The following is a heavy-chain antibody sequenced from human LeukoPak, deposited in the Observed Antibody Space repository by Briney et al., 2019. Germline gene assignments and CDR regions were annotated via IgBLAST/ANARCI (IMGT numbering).Heavy chain of an antibody. Sequence: GGSLRLSCAASGFTFSDYYMSWIRQAPGKGLEWVSYISSSGTTIYYADSVKGRFTISRDNAKNSLFLQMNGLRAEDTAVYYCARAYDFWSGYYYGDYWGQGTLVTVSS. CDR1: GFTFSDYY. J-gene: IGHJ4*02. CDR2: ISSSGTTI. CDR3: ARAYDFWSGYYYGDY. V-gene: IGHV3-11*01. D-gene: IGHD3-3*01.